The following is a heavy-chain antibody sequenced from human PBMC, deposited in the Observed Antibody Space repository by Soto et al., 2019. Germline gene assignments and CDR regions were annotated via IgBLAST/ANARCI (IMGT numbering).Heavy chain of an antibody. CDR2: ISAYNGDT. J-gene: IGHJ6*02. CDR1: GYTFTSYG. V-gene: IGHV1-18*04. CDR3: ARDVAVAGNSYGLEV. D-gene: IGHD6-19*01. Sequence: QGQLVQSGAEVKKPGASVKVSCKASGYTFTSYGISWVRQAPGQGLEWMGWISAYNGDTSSAQSLQGRVTMTTDTSTRTAYMELRSLRSDDTAAYYSARDVAVAGNSYGLEVWGQGTTVTVSS.